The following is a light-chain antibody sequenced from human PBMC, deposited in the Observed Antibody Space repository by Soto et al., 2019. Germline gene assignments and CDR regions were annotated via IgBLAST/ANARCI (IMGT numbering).Light chain of an antibody. V-gene: IGLV1-40*01. CDR2: GNT. Sequence: QSVLTQPPSLSGAPGQRVTISCTGSNSDIGAGYDVNWYQQPPGTAPKLLIYGNTNRPSGVPDRFSASKSDTSASLAITGLQAEDEAVYYCQSFDTSLRGVVFGGGTKLTVL. CDR1: NSDIGAGYD. CDR3: QSFDTSLRGVV. J-gene: IGLJ3*02.